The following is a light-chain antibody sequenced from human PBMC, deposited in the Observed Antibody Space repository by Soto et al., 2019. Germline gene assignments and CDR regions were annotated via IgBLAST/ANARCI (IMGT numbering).Light chain of an antibody. J-gene: IGKJ1*01. V-gene: IGKV3-20*01. Sequence: ILLTQSPGTLSLSPGGVATLSCRASQSVSSSYLAWYQQKPGQAPRLLIYGASSRPTGIPDRFSGSGSGTDFTLTISRLEPEDFAVYYCQQYGSSPRTFGQGTKVDI. CDR1: QSVSSSY. CDR2: GAS. CDR3: QQYGSSPRT.